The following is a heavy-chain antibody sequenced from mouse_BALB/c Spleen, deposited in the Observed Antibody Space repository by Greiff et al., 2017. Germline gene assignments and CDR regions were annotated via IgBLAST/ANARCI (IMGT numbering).Heavy chain of an antibody. CDR1: GYAFTNYL. D-gene: IGHD2-1*01. V-gene: IGHV1-54*01. CDR3: ARYYGNSYYYAMDD. Sequence: VQLQQSGAELVRPGTSVKVSCKASGYAFTNYLIEWVKQRPGQGLEWIGVINPGSGGTNYNEQFKGKATLTAYKSSSTAYMQLSILTSDDSAVYFCARYYGNSYYYAMDDWGQGTSVTVSS. CDR2: INPGSGGT. J-gene: IGHJ4*01.